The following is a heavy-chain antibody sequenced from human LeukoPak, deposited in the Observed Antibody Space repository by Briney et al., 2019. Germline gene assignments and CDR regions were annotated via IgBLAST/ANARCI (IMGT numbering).Heavy chain of an antibody. D-gene: IGHD6-13*01. J-gene: IGHJ4*02. CDR2: ISSSGSTI. CDR3: AREFSSSWPALDY. CDR1: GFTCSSYE. Sequence: PGGSLRLSCAASGFTCSSYEMNWVRQAPGKGLEWVSYISSSGSTIYYADSVKGRFTISRDNAKNSLYLQMNSLRAEDTAVYYCAREFSSSWPALDYWGQGTLVTVSS. V-gene: IGHV3-48*03.